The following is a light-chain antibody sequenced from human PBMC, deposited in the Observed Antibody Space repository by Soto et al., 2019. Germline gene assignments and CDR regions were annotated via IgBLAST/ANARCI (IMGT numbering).Light chain of an antibody. V-gene: IGKV2-28*01. CDR2: LCS. Sequence: DIVLTQSPLSLPVTPGEPASISCRSSQSLLHSNGNIYLDWYLQKPGQSPQLLNYLCSIRASGVPDRFSGSGSGTDFTLKITRVEAEDVGVYYCMQARRAPRTCGLGTKVEIK. CDR1: QSLLHSNGNIY. J-gene: IGKJ1*01. CDR3: MQARRAPRT.